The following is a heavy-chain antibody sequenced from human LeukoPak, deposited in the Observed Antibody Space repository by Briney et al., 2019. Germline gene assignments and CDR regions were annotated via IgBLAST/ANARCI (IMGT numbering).Heavy chain of an antibody. D-gene: IGHD6-6*01. J-gene: IGHJ6*02. CDR3: ARVGGLSTSSGYYYGMDV. V-gene: IGHV3-23*01. Sequence: PGGSLRLSCAASGLTFNSYAMSWVRQAPGKGLEWVSAISGSGGSTYYADSVKGRFAISRDNAKNTLYLQMNSLRAEDTAVYYCARVGGLSTSSGYYYGMDVWGQGTTVTVSS. CDR1: GLTFNSYA. CDR2: ISGSGGST.